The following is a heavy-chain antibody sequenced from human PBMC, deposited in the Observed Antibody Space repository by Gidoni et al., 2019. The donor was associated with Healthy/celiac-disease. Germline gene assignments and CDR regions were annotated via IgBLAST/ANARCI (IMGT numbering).Heavy chain of an antibody. J-gene: IGHJ5*02. CDR3: ARDHYPNWFDP. V-gene: IGHV4-61*02. D-gene: IGHD1-26*01. CDR1: GGSIRSGSYY. CDR2: IYTSGST. Sequence: QVQLQESGPGLVKPSQTLSLTCTVSGGSIRSGSYYWSWIRQPAGKGLEWIGRIYTSGSTNYNPSLKSRVTISVDTSKNQFSLKLSSVTAADTTVYYCARDHYPNWFDPWGQGTLVTVSS.